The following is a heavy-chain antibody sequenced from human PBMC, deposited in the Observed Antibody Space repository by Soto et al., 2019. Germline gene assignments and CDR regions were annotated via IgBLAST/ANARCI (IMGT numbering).Heavy chain of an antibody. CDR1: GYTFTGYY. D-gene: IGHD1-26*01. CDR3: ARGDPMYSGSYSIWFDP. V-gene: IGHV1-2*04. J-gene: IGHJ5*02. CDR2: INPNSGGT. Sequence: GASVKVSCKASGYTFTGYYMHWVRQAPGPGLEWMGWINPNSGGTNYAQKFQGWVTMTRDTSISTAYMELSRLRSDDTAVYYCARGDPMYSGSYSIWFDPWGQGTLVTVSS.